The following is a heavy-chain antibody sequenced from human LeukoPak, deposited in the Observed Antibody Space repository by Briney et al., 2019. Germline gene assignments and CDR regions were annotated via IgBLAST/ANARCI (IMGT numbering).Heavy chain of an antibody. V-gene: IGHV3-21*01. CDR3: ARSGTAVAGHDY. D-gene: IGHD6-19*01. Sequence: GGSLRLSCAASGFTFSSYSMNWVRQAPGKGLEWVSSISSSSSYIYYADSVKGRFTISRDNAKNSLYLQMNSLRAEDTAVYYCARSGTAVAGHDYWGQGTLVTVSS. CDR2: ISSSSSYI. J-gene: IGHJ4*02. CDR1: GFTFSSYS.